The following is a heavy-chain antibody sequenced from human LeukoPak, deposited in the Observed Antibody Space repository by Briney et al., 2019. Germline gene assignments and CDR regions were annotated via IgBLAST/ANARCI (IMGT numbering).Heavy chain of an antibody. CDR1: GSSISSYY. CDR2: IYYSGST. CDR3: ARDESTRYNWKGDAFDI. V-gene: IGHV4-59*01. D-gene: IGHD1-20*01. J-gene: IGHJ3*02. Sequence: SETLSLTCTVSGSSISSYYWSWIRQPPGKGLEWIGYIYYSGSTNYNPSLKSRVTISVDTSKNQFSLKLSSVTAADTAVYYCARDESTRYNWKGDAFDIWGQGTMVTVSS.